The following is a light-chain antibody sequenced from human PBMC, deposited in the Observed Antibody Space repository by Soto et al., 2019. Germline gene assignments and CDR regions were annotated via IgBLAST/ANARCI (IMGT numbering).Light chain of an antibody. V-gene: IGKV3-20*01. CDR2: GAS. Sequence: EIVLTQSAGTLSLSPGERATLSCRASQSVSSSYLAWYQQNRGQAPRLLIYGASSRAPGIPDRFGGSGSGTDFTLTISRLEPEDFAVYYCQQYGSSRWTFGQGTKVDIK. CDR1: QSVSSSY. CDR3: QQYGSSRWT. J-gene: IGKJ1*01.